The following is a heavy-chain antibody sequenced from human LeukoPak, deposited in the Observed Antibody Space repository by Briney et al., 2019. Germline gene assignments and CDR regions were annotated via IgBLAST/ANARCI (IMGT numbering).Heavy chain of an antibody. CDR2: IFPSGGEI. D-gene: IGHD2-8*02. CDR3: ATYRQVLLPFES. V-gene: IGHV3-23*01. J-gene: IGHJ4*02. CDR1: GFTFSSYG. Sequence: GGSLRLSCADSGFTFSSYGMSWVRQPPGKWLEWVSSIFPSGGEIHYADSVRGRFTISRDNSKSTLSLQMNSLRAEDTAIYYCATYRQVLLPFESWGQGTLVTVSS.